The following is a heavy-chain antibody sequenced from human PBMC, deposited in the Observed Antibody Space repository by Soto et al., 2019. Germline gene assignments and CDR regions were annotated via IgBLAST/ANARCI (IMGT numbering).Heavy chain of an antibody. D-gene: IGHD3-10*01. CDR3: TTGPHYYGSGDGYYYYYGMDV. V-gene: IGHV3-15*07. Sequence: PGGSLRLSCAASGFTFSNAWMNWVRQAPGKGLEWVGRIKSKTDGGTTDYAAPVKGRFTISRDDSKNTLYLQMNSLKTEDTAVYYCTTGPHYYGSGDGYYYYYGMDVWGQGTTVTVSS. J-gene: IGHJ6*02. CDR1: GFTFSNAW. CDR2: IKSKTDGGTT.